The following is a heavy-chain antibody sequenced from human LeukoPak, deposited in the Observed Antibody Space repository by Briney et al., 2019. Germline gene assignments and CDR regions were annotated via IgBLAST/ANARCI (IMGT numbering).Heavy chain of an antibody. CDR1: GFSFSTSW. CDR3: AKDPRDYDYVWGSYRPLFDY. D-gene: IGHD3-16*02. V-gene: IGHV3-23*01. CDR2: ISGSGGST. Sequence: GGSLRLSCAASGFSFSTSWMHWVRQAPGKGLEWVSAISGSGGSTYYADSVKGRFTISRDNSKNTLYLQMNSLRAEDTAVYYCAKDPRDYDYVWGSYRPLFDYWGQGTLVTVSS. J-gene: IGHJ4*02.